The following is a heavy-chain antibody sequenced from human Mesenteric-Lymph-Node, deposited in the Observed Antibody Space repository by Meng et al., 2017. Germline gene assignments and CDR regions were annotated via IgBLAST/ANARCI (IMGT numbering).Heavy chain of an antibody. D-gene: IGHD3-10*01. CDR3: ARREAGLGELLKY. Sequence: QVQLVQSGSELKKPGAPLKVSCKASVYTFTSYAMNWVRQAPGQGIKWMGWINTNTGNPTYAQGFTGRFVFSLDTSVSTAYLQISSLKTEDTAVYYCARREAGLGELLKYWGQGTLVTVSS. CDR2: INTNTGNP. V-gene: IGHV7-4-1*02. J-gene: IGHJ4*02. CDR1: VYTFTSYA.